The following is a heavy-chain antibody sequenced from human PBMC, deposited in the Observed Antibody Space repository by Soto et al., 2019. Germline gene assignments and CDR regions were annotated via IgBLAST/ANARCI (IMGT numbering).Heavy chain of an antibody. Sequence: PGGSLRLSCAASGFTFSSYAMHWVRQAPGKGLEWVAVISYGGSNKYYADSVKGRFTISRDNSKNTLYLQMNSLRAEDTAVYYCARDLGWLEPYYGMDVWGQGTTVTLSS. CDR3: ARDLGWLEPYYGMDV. CDR2: ISYGGSNK. V-gene: IGHV3-30-3*01. CDR1: GFTFSSYA. J-gene: IGHJ6*02. D-gene: IGHD6-19*01.